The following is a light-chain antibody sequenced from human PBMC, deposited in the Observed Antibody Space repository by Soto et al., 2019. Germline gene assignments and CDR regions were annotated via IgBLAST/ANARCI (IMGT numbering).Light chain of an antibody. CDR1: QSITRY. J-gene: IGKJ2*01. V-gene: IGKV1-39*01. CDR2: AAS. Sequence: DIQMTQSPSSLSASVGDRVTITCRASQSITRYLNWYQQQPGKAPKLLIYAASSLQSGVPSRFSGSGSGTDFTLTISSLQPEVFATYYCQQSYSTPFTFGQGTKVDIK. CDR3: QQSYSTPFT.